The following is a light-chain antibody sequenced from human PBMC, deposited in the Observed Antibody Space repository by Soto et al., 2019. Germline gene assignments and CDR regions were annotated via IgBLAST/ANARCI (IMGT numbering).Light chain of an antibody. Sequence: QSVLTQPPSVSAAPGQKVTITCSGSSSNIGKNYVSWYQRLPGTAPKLLIYDNNERSSGIPDRFSGSQSGTSATLGIAGLQTVDEADYYWGTWDTSLSAVVFGGGTKLTVL. CDR3: GTWDTSLSAVV. CDR1: SSNIGKNY. CDR2: DNN. J-gene: IGLJ2*01. V-gene: IGLV1-51*01.